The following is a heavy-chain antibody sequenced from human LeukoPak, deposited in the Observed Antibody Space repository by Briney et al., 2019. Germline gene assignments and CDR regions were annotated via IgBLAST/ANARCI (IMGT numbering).Heavy chain of an antibody. V-gene: IGHV4-34*01. J-gene: IGHJ4*02. CDR2: INHSGST. Sequence: GSLRLSCAASGFTFSSYAMSWVRQAPGKGLEWIGEINHSGSTNYNPSLKSRVTISVDTSKNQFSLKLSSVTAADTAVYYCARGWGAGRGWYDYWGQGTLVTVSS. D-gene: IGHD6-19*01. CDR3: ARGWGAGRGWYDY. CDR1: GFTFSSYA.